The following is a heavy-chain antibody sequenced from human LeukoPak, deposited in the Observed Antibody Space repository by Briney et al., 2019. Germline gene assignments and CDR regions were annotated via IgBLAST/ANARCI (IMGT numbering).Heavy chain of an antibody. J-gene: IGHJ5*02. CDR1: GFTFSSYG. Sequence: GGSLRLSCAASGFTFSSYGMHWVRQAPGKGLEWVAVVWYDGSKTMYADSVKGRFTISKDNSKNTVYLQMSSLRVEDTAVYYCARASYGDGAWGQGTLVTVS. CDR3: ARASYGDGA. CDR2: VWYDGSKT. V-gene: IGHV3-33*01. D-gene: IGHD4-17*01.